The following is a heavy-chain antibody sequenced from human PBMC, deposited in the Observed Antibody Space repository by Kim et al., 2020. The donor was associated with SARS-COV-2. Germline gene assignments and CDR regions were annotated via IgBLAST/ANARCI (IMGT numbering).Heavy chain of an antibody. V-gene: IGHV1-3*01. D-gene: IGHD3-22*01. CDR1: GYTFTNYA. CDR2: INAGNGDT. CDR3: GRESYRSSGYWPVGY. J-gene: IGHJ4*02. Sequence: ASVKVSCKASGYTFTNYAMQWVRQSPGQRLEWMGWINAGNGDTRYSKKFQGRVTFTRDTSATTAYMELSSLRSEDTAVYYCGRESYRSSGYWPVGYWGQGTLVTVSS.